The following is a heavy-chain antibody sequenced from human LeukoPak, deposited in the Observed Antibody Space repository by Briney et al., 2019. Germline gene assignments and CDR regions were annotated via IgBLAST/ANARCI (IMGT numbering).Heavy chain of an antibody. V-gene: IGHV4-59*01. CDR2: IFRSGHT. D-gene: IGHD3-16*01. Sequence: SETLSLTCTVSGGPISVFYWSWLRQPPGKGLEWIGYIFRSGHTSYNPTLKSRVSISIDSSKDQFSLNLSSLTAADTAVYYCARSVFGNPWFDPWGQGTLVTVSS. CDR3: ARSVFGNPWFDP. J-gene: IGHJ5*02. CDR1: GGPISVFY.